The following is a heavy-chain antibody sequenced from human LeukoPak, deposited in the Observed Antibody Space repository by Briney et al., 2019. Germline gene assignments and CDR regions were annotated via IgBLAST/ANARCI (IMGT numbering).Heavy chain of an antibody. Sequence: PSETLSLTCTVSGGSISSSSYYWGWIRQPPGKELEWIGSIYYSGSTYYNPSLKSRVTISVDTSKNQFSLKLSSVTAADTAVYYCARGLTYDFWSGYPYYYYYMDVWGKGTTVTVSS. V-gene: IGHV4-39*01. CDR2: IYYSGST. CDR1: GGSISSSSYY. J-gene: IGHJ6*03. D-gene: IGHD3-3*01. CDR3: ARGLTYDFWSGYPYYYYYMDV.